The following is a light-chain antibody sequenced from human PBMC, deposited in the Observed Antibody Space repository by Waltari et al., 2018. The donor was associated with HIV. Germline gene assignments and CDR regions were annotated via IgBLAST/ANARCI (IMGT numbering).Light chain of an antibody. Sequence: DIQMTQSPSSLSASVGDRVTITCRASHNINNYLNLYQHKPGTAPKLLIYTASSLQSGVPARFIGSESGTDFNLSISSLQPEDFAFYYCQQTYRTPVTFGGGTKVDTK. V-gene: IGKV1-39*01. CDR3: QQTYRTPVT. CDR1: HNINNY. J-gene: IGKJ4*01. CDR2: TAS.